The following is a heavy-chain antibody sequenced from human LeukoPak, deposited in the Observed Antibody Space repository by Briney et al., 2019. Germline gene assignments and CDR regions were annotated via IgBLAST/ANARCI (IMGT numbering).Heavy chain of an antibody. V-gene: IGHV1-2*02. CDR3: ARIRDGYNDAYDI. CDR1: GYTFTGYY. D-gene: IGHD5-24*01. Sequence: WASVKVSCKASGYTFTGYYMHWVRQAPGQGLEWMGWINPNSGGTNYAQKFQGRVTMTSDTSARTVYMELSSLRSEDTAIYYCARIRDGYNDAYDIWGQGTVVTVPS. J-gene: IGHJ3*02. CDR2: INPNSGGT.